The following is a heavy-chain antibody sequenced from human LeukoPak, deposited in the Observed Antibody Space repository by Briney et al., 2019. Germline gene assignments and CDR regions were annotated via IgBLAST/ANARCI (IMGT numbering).Heavy chain of an antibody. V-gene: IGHV1-8*03. D-gene: IGHD5-18*01. CDR2: MNPNSGNT. CDR1: GYTFTSYD. Sequence: GASVKVSCKASGYTFTSYDINWVRQATGQGLEWMGWMNPNSGNTGYAQKFQGRVTITRNTSISTAYMELSSLRSEDTAVYYCARGLGYSNRFWYYYYYMDVWGKGTTVTISS. J-gene: IGHJ6*03. CDR3: ARGLGYSNRFWYYYYYMDV.